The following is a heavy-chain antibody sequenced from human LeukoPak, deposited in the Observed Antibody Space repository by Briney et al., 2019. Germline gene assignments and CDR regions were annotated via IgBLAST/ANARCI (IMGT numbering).Heavy chain of an antibody. Sequence: PGGSLRLSCVPSGFPFTTYWIHWIRHAPGEGLEWVSRLSSDGSRSTYADSVKGRFIISRDNAKKTVYLQMNSLRVEDTAFYFCARFAAYEYHFDYWGRGALVTVSS. J-gene: IGHJ4*02. D-gene: IGHD5-12*01. V-gene: IGHV3-74*03. CDR3: ARFAAYEYHFDY. CDR1: GFPFTTYW. CDR2: LSSDGSRS.